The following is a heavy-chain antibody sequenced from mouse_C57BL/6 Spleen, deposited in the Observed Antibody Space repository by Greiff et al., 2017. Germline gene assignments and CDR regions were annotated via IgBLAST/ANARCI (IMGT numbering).Heavy chain of an antibody. CDR1: GYTFTEYT. Sequence: QVQLQQSGAELVKPGASVKLSCKASGYTFTEYTIHWVKQRSGQGLEWIGWFYPGSGSIKYNEKFKDKATLTADKSSSTVYMDLSRLTSEDSAVYFCARHEENYGSSYATGTRYAMDYWGQGTSVTVSS. D-gene: IGHD1-1*01. CDR3: ARHEENYGSSYATGTRYAMDY. V-gene: IGHV1-62-2*01. J-gene: IGHJ4*01. CDR2: FYPGSGSI.